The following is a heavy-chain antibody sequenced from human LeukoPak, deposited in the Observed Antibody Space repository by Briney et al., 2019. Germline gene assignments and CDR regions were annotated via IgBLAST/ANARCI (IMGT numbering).Heavy chain of an antibody. D-gene: IGHD3-10*01. Sequence: SGGSLRLSCAASRFTFSSFGMHWVRQAPGKGLEWVTFIRYDGSHKYYADSVEGRFTISRDNSKNTLYLQMNSLRAEDTAVYYCARVVIEQLWFGANRPETGAYYYYMDVWGKGTTVTISS. CDR3: ARVVIEQLWFGANRPETGAYYYYMDV. CDR1: RFTFSSFG. CDR2: IRYDGSHK. J-gene: IGHJ6*03. V-gene: IGHV3-30*02.